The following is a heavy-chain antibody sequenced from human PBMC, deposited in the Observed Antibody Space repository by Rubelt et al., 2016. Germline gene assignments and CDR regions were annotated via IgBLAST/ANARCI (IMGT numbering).Heavy chain of an antibody. V-gene: IGHV1-69*04. CDR1: GGTFSSYA. D-gene: IGHD4-17*01. J-gene: IGHJ6*02. CDR3: ARGGKSMTTVRSDGMDV. CDR2: IIPILGIA. Sequence: QVQLVQSGAEVKKPGSSVKVSCKASGGTFSSYAISWVRQAPGQGLEWMGRIIPILGIANYAQKFQGRVTITAEKSTGTAYMELSSLRSEDTAVDYCARGGKSMTTVRSDGMDVWGQGTTVTVSS.